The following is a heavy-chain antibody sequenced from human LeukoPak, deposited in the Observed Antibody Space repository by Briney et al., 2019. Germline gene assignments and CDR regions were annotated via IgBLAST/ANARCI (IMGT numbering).Heavy chain of an antibody. Sequence: PGGSLRLSCAASGFTFSSYSMNWVRQAPGKGLEWVSYISSSSSTTYYADSVRGRFTISRDNSRNTLYLQMNSLRAEDTAVYYCAKDPTSLYGLRSWGQGTLVTVSS. D-gene: IGHD3-16*01. CDR3: AKDPTSLYGLRS. J-gene: IGHJ5*02. CDR1: GFTFSSYS. CDR2: ISSSSSTT. V-gene: IGHV3-48*01.